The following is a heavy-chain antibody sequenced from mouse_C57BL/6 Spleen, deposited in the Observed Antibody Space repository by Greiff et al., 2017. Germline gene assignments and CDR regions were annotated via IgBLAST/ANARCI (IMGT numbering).Heavy chain of an antibody. D-gene: IGHD2-1*01. V-gene: IGHV1-42*01. J-gene: IGHJ2*01. CDR2: INPSTGGT. CDR1: GYSFTGYY. Sequence: EVQLQQSGPELVKPGASVKISCKASGYSFTGYYMNWVKQSPEKSLEWIGEINPSTGGTTYNQKFKAKATLTVDKSSSTAYMQLKSLTSEDSAVYYRARGGDGNYPYYFDYWGQGTTLTVSS. CDR3: ARGGDGNYPYYFDY.